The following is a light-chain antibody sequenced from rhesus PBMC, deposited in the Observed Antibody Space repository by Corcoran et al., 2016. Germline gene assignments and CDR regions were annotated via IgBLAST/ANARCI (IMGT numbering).Light chain of an antibody. J-gene: IGLJ1*01. Sequence: QAPPTQSPSVSGSAGQSVTSFCTGTSSYIGYFNTVSWFQKHPGKAPKLMIYEVSKRPSGVSDRFAGSKSGNTASLTISGHQAEDEADYYCISFALVSYYIFGGGTRLTVL. V-gene: IGLV2-19*02. CDR3: ISFALVSYYI. CDR1: SSYIGYFNT. CDR2: EVS.